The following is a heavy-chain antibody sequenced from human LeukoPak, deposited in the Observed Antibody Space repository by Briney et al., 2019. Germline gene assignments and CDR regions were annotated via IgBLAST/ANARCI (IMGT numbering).Heavy chain of an antibody. CDR1: GGTLTSHG. Sequence: SVKVSCKASGGTLTSHGISWVRQAPGQGLEWMGRIIPIRNAVNYAQKFQGRLTITAETSTSTAYMDLSSPRSEDTALYYCATDRAEQQGVQLYYYFGMDVWGQGTTVTVSS. CDR2: IIPIRNAV. V-gene: IGHV1-69*04. J-gene: IGHJ6*02. CDR3: ATDRAEQQGVQLYYYFGMDV. D-gene: IGHD5-24*01.